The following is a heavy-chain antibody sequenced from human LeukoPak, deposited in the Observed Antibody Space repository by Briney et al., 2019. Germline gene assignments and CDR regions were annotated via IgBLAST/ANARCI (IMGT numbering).Heavy chain of an antibody. D-gene: IGHD1-26*01. CDR2: IYSSGNT. Sequence: SETLSLTCSFSGDSISTYYWSWLRQSPGKGLEWIGHIYSSGNTDYNSSLKSRVTISVDTSKSQFSLRLSSVTATDTAVYYCARLRWQLVGLYFDYWGQGILVTVSS. J-gene: IGHJ4*02. CDR3: ARLRWQLVGLYFDY. CDR1: GDSISTYY. V-gene: IGHV4-59*01.